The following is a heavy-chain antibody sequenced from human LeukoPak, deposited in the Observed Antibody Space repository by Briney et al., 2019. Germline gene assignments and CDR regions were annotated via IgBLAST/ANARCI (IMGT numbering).Heavy chain of an antibody. CDR3: AKELTPDRSGFDAFDL. D-gene: IGHD3-22*01. Sequence: GGSLRLSCAASGFSVSTYEMDWVRQAPGKGLEWISYMSGSGNTIYYSDSVKGRFTISRDKAKNSLYLQMNSLRVEDTAVYYCAKELTPDRSGFDAFDLWGKGTMVTVSS. J-gene: IGHJ3*01. CDR1: GFSVSTYE. V-gene: IGHV3-48*03. CDR2: MSGSGNTI.